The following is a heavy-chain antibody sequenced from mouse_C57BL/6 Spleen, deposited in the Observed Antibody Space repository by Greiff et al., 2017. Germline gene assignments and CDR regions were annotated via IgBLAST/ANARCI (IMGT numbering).Heavy chain of an antibody. Sequence: QVQLQQPGPELVKPGASVKLSCKASGYTFTSYWMHWVKQRPGQGLEWIGNINPSNGGTNYNEKFKSKAPLTVDNSSSTAYMQLSSLTSEDSAVYYCARSPTGTRGYDAMDYWGQGTSVTVSS. V-gene: IGHV1-53*01. J-gene: IGHJ4*01. D-gene: IGHD4-1*02. CDR3: ARSPTGTRGYDAMDY. CDR2: INPSNGGT. CDR1: GYTFTSYW.